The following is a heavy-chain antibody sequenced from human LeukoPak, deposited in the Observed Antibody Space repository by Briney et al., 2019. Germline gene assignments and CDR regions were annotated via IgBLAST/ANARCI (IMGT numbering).Heavy chain of an antibody. J-gene: IGHJ4*02. CDR3: ARDRAVVVAATDY. V-gene: IGHV1-18*01. Sequence: ASVKVSCKASGYTFTTYGISWVRQAPGQGLEWMGWISPYNGNTNYAQKLQGRVTTTTDTSTSTAYMELRSLRSDDTAVYYCARDRAVVVAATDYWGQGTLVTVSS. CDR2: ISPYNGNT. CDR1: GYTFTTYG. D-gene: IGHD2-15*01.